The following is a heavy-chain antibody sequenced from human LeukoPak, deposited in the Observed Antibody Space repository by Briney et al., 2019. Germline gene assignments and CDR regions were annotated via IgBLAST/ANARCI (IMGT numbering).Heavy chain of an antibody. V-gene: IGHV4-34*01. Sequence: PSETLSLTCAVYGGSFSGSYWSWIRQPPGKGLEWIGEINHSGSTNYNPSLKSRVTISVDTSKNQFSLKLSSVTAADTAVYYCASLAVAGYYFDYWGQGTLVTVSS. CDR3: ASLAVAGYYFDY. CDR2: INHSGST. J-gene: IGHJ4*02. D-gene: IGHD6-19*01. CDR1: GGSFSGSY.